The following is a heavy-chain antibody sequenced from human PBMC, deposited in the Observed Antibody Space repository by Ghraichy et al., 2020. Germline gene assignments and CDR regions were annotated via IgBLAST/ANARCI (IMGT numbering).Heavy chain of an antibody. CDR3: ARDPSSYGDYQRDS. CDR1: GYTFTSYG. Sequence: ASVKVSCKASGYTFTSYGINWVRQAPGQGLEWMGWINTYNGNTNYVQKLQGRVTMTTDTSTSTAYMELRSLRSDDTAVYYCARDPSSYGDYQRDSWGQGTLVTVSS. D-gene: IGHD4-17*01. V-gene: IGHV1-18*04. CDR2: INTYNGNT. J-gene: IGHJ4*02.